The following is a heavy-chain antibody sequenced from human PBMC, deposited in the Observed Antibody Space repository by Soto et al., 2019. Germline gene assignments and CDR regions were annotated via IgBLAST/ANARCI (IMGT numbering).Heavy chain of an antibody. CDR1: GYSVSSGDFY. CDR3: ATGQVAGPQADAAYLEY. D-gene: IGHD6-19*01. Sequence: PSETLSLTCIVSGYSVSSGDFYWSWIRQHPGKGLEWLGFIDPTGGDHYNPSLKSRLNILIDTSNNQFSLRLNSVTAADTAVYYCATGQVAGPQADAAYLEYWGLGLLVTVYS. CDR2: IDPTGGD. J-gene: IGHJ4*02. V-gene: IGHV4-31*03.